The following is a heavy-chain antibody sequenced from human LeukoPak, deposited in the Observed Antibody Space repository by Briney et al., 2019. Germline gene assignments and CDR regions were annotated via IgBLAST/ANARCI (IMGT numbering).Heavy chain of an antibody. V-gene: IGHV4-34*01. CDR2: INHSGST. D-gene: IGHD6-19*01. CDR1: GGSFSGYY. J-gene: IGHJ6*04. CDR3: ARGLGLRSGGHRALDV. Sequence: SETLSLTCAVYGGSFSGYYWSWIRQPPGKGLEWIGEINHSGSTNYNPPLKSRVTISVDTSKNQFSLKLSSVTAADTAVYYCARGLGLRSGGHRALDVWGKGTTVTVSS.